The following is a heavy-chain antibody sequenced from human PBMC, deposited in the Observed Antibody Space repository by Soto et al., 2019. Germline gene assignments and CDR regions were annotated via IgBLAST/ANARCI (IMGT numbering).Heavy chain of an antibody. D-gene: IGHD2-15*01. V-gene: IGHV4-61*08. CDR2: ISYSGST. Sequence: SETLSLTCTVSGGSISSNDYCWSWIRQPPGKGLEWIGYISYSGSTNYNPSLKSRVTISFDASKNEISLQVRSATAADAAVYYCARDLKEYCSDGKCNWFDPWGQGTLVTVSS. J-gene: IGHJ5*02. CDR1: GGSISSNDYC. CDR3: ARDLKEYCSDGKCNWFDP.